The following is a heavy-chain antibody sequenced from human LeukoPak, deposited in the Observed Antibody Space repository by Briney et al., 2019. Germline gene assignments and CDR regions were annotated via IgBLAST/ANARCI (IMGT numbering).Heavy chain of an antibody. CDR1: GFTFSSYG. CDR3: AKEFSSTWYYFDY. J-gene: IGHJ4*02. V-gene: IGHV3-30*02. CDR2: IRYDGSNK. Sequence: TGGSLRLSCAASGFTFSSYGMHWVRQAPGKGLEWVAFIRYDGSNKYYADSVKGRFTISRDNSKNTLYLQMNSLRAEDTVVYYCAKEFSSTWYYFDYWGQGTLVTVSS. D-gene: IGHD6-13*01.